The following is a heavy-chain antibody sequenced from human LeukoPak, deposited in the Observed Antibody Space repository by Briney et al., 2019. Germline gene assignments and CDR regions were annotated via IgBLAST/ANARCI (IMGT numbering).Heavy chain of an antibody. V-gene: IGHV1-2*02. CDR3: ARGTYSSSWLDY. CDR2: INPNSGGT. CDR1: GYTFTGYF. Sequence: ASVKVSCKASGYTFTGYFMHWARQAPGQGLDWMGWINPNSGGTNYAQKFQGRVTMTRDTSINTAYMELSGLRSDDTAVYYCARGTYSSSWLDYWGQGTLVTVSS. D-gene: IGHD6-13*01. J-gene: IGHJ4*02.